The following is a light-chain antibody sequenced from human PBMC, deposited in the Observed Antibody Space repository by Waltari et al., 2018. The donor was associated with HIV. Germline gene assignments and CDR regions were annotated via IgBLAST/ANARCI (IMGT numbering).Light chain of an antibody. Sequence: DNVLTQSPGTLSLSPGERATLSCRASRRVSSTYLTWYQQRPGRAPRLLIYAASTRATAIPDRFSGSGSGTDFTLTISRLEPEDFAVYYCQQYGTSPYTFGQGTKVEI. CDR3: QQYGTSPYT. V-gene: IGKV3-20*01. CDR1: RRVSSTY. CDR2: AAS. J-gene: IGKJ2*01.